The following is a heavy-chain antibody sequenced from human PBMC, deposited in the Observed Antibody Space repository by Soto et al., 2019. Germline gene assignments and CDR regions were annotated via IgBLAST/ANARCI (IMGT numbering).Heavy chain of an antibody. V-gene: IGHV3-33*01. CDR1: GFTFSSFG. Sequence: QVQVVESGGGVVQPGRSLRLSCAASGFTFSSFGMHWVRQAPGKGLEWVSLIWYDGSKKSYGDSVKGRFTISRDNSRNTVYEQMNSLSADDTAGYYCDRDAKYYSLWSGYCPSCIGMEAWGQGATVTVSS. D-gene: IGHD3-3*01. J-gene: IGHJ6*02. CDR2: IWYDGSKK. CDR3: DRDAKYYSLWSGYCPSCIGMEA.